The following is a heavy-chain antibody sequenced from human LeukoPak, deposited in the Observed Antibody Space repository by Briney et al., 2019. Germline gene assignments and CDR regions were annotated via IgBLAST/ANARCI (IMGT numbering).Heavy chain of an antibody. D-gene: IGHD2-15*01. CDR3: ARDYVVGVVTEAFDI. CDR1: GFTFSSYS. CDR2: ISCSSSSI. Sequence: GGSLRLSCAASGFTFSSYSMSWVRQAPGKGLECVSSISCSSSSIYYADTVKGRFPISRDNAKKELYLKMNSLRAEDTAVYYCARDYVVGVVTEAFDIWGQGTMVTVSS. V-gene: IGHV3-21*01. J-gene: IGHJ3*02.